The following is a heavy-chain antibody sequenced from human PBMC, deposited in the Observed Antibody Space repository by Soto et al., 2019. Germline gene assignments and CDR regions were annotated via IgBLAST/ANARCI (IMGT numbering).Heavy chain of an antibody. CDR2: IYYSGST. Sequence: SENLSLTCTVSGGSISSYYWSWIRQPPGKGLEWIGYIYYSGSTNYNPSLKSRVTISVDTSKNQFSLKLSSVTAADTAVYYCARDRVDYGDSNYGMDVWGQGTTVTVSS. V-gene: IGHV4-59*01. J-gene: IGHJ6*02. CDR3: ARDRVDYGDSNYGMDV. CDR1: GGSISSYY. D-gene: IGHD4-17*01.